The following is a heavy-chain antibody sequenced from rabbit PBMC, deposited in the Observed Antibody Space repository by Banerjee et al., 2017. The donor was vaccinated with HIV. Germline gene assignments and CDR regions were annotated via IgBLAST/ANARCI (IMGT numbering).Heavy chain of an antibody. V-gene: IGHV1S45*01. CDR1: GFSFSKNYW. J-gene: IGHJ4*01. CDR3: AREDYAGYGFFNL. Sequence: QEQLVESGGGLVKPEGPLTLTCTASGFSFSKNYWMCWVRQAPGKGLEWIACIYASSSVGAYDASWAKGRCTISKTSSTTVTLQMTSLTAADTATYFCAREDYAGYGFFNLWGQGTLVTVS. CDR2: IYASSSVGA. D-gene: IGHD7-1*01.